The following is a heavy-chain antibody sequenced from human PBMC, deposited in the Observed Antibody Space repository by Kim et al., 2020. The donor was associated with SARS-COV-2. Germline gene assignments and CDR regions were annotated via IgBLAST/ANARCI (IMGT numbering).Heavy chain of an antibody. CDR2: IYYSGST. Sequence: SETLSLTCTVSGGSISSGGYYWSWIRQHPGKGLEWIGYIYYSGSTYYNPSLKSRVTISVDTSKNQFSLKLSSVTAADTAVYYCAGSPSSSQEYNWFDPWGQGTLVTVSS. J-gene: IGHJ5*02. D-gene: IGHD6-13*01. V-gene: IGHV4-31*03. CDR3: AGSPSSSQEYNWFDP. CDR1: GGSISSGGYY.